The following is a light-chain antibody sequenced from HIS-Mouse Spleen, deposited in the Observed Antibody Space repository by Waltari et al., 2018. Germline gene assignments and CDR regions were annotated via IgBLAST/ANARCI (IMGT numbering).Light chain of an antibody. J-gene: IGLJ1*01. CDR1: SRDVGGYHY. Sequence: QSALTQPASVSGSPGQSITISCTGTSRDVGGYHYVSWYQQHPGKAPKLMIYDVSNRPSGVSNRFSGSKSGNTASLTISGLQAEDEADYYCSSYTSSSTGVFGTGTKVTVL. CDR3: SSYTSSSTGV. V-gene: IGLV2-14*03. CDR2: DVS.